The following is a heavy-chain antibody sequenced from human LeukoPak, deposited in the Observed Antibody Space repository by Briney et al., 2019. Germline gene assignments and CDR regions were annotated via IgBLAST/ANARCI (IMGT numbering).Heavy chain of an antibody. D-gene: IGHD5-18*01. V-gene: IGHV3-23*01. CDR3: TVDTAMVTFYYYGMDI. CDR1: GFTFSSYA. Sequence: GGSLRLSCAASGFTFSSYAMSWVRQAPGKGLEWVSAISGSGGSTYYADSVKGRFTISRDNSKNTLYLQMNSLKTEDTAVYYCTVDTAMVTFYYYGMDIWGQGTTVTVSS. CDR2: ISGSGGST. J-gene: IGHJ6*02.